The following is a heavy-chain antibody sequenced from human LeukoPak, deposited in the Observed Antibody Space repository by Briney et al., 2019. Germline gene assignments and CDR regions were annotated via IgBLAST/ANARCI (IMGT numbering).Heavy chain of an antibody. CDR1: GFTFSSYW. CDR2: IKQDGSEK. Sequence: LPGGSLRLSCAASGFTFSSYWMSWVRQAPGKGLEWVANIKQDGSEKYYVDSVKGRFTISRDNAKNSLYLQMNSLRAEDTAVYYCAIFHDYGVGRDFDYWGQGTLVTVSS. D-gene: IGHD4-17*01. J-gene: IGHJ4*02. V-gene: IGHV3-7*01. CDR3: AIFHDYGVGRDFDY.